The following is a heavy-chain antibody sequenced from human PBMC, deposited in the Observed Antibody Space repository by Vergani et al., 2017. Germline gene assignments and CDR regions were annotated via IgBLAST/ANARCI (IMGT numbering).Heavy chain of an antibody. V-gene: IGHV1-18*01. CDR3: ARTPRAGTPGGYFDY. Sequence: QVQLVQSGAEVKKPGASVKVSCKTSGYTFFTSYAIGWVRQAPGQGLEWVGWISVYNGDTKYAQKIQGRVTLTTDTSTRTAFMEVRSLRSYDTAVYYCARTPRAGTPGGYFDYWGQGTLVTVSS. D-gene: IGHD1-7*01. CDR1: GYTFFTSYA. CDR2: ISVYNGDT. J-gene: IGHJ4*02.